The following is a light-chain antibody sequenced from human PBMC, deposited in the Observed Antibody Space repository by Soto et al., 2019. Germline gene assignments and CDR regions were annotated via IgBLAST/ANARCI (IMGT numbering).Light chain of an antibody. CDR3: QQYSSSPPIT. CDR2: GAS. Sequence: EILMTQSPATLSGSLGERATLSCRASQSLRSSLAWYQQKPGQAPRLLIYGASSRATGIPDRFSGSGSETDFTLTISRLEPEDFAVYYCQQYSSSPPITFGQGTRLEIK. CDR1: QSLRSS. V-gene: IGKV3-20*01. J-gene: IGKJ5*01.